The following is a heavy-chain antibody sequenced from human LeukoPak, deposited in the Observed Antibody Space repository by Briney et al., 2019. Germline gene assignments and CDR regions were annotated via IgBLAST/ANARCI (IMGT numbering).Heavy chain of an antibody. CDR1: SNY. Sequence: SNYWMNWVRQAPGKGLEWLGSIYYSGSTYYNPSLKSRVTISVDTSKNQFSLKLSSVTAADTAVYYCASPYSGSYYAAFDIWGQGTMVTVSS. CDR3: ASPYSGSYYAAFDI. D-gene: IGHD1-26*01. CDR2: IYYSGST. V-gene: IGHV4-39*01. J-gene: IGHJ3*02.